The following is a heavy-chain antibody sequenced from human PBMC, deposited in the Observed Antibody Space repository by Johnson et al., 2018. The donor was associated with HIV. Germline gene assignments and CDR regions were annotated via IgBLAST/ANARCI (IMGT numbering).Heavy chain of an antibody. V-gene: IGHV3-7*01. Sequence: VQLVESGGDVVQPGGSLTLSCAASGFTFSRYWMSWVRQAPGKGLEWVANIKEDGSEKDYVDSVQGRFTISKDNAKNSLYLQMNSLRAEDTAVYYCATDIPVTIFGVVDDVFDIWGQGTMVTVSS. CDR1: GFTFSRYW. CDR2: IKEDGSEK. J-gene: IGHJ3*02. CDR3: ATDIPVTIFGVVDDVFDI. D-gene: IGHD3-3*01.